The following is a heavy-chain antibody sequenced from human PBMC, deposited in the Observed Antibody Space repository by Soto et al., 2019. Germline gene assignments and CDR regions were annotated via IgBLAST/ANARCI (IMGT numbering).Heavy chain of an antibody. V-gene: IGHV3-74*01. CDR2: INNDGDTM. J-gene: IGHJ4*02. CDR3: AREWTRAGWPYDY. D-gene: IGHD2-15*01. CDR1: GFSFSSPL. Sequence: GGAPRLSCVASGFSFSSPLMPSVRQAPGKGLAWVSRINNDGDTMTYADSVKGRFTVSRDNAGNTLYLQMNSLKPEDTAVYYCAREWTRAGWPYDYWGQGILVTVSS.